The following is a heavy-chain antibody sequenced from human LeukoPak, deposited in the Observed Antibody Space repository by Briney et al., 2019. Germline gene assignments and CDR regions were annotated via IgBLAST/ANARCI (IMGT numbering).Heavy chain of an antibody. V-gene: IGHV3-33*01. Sequence: PGGSLRLSCAADGFTFNHYGMHWVRQAPGKGLEWVAVIWSDGTNQYYADSAKGRFTISRDDSGNTVYLQMNSLRPEDTGVYYCARDAQRGFDYSNSLENWGQGTPVTVST. CDR1: GFTFNHYG. CDR3: ARDAQRGFDYSNSLEN. J-gene: IGHJ4*02. CDR2: IWSDGTNQ. D-gene: IGHD4-11*01.